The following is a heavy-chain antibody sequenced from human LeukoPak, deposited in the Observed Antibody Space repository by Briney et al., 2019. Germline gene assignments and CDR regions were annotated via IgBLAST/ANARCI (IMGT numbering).Heavy chain of an antibody. CDR1: GGSISSSSYY. CDR3: ARAEIRGLHFD. CDR2: IYYSGST. D-gene: IGHD5-18*01. Sequence: SETLSLTCTVSGGSISSSSYYWGWIRQPPGKGLEWIGSIYYSGSTYYNPSLKSRVTISVDTSKNQFSLKLSSVTAADTAVYYCARAEIRGLHFDWGQGTLVTVSS. V-gene: IGHV4-39*07. J-gene: IGHJ4*02.